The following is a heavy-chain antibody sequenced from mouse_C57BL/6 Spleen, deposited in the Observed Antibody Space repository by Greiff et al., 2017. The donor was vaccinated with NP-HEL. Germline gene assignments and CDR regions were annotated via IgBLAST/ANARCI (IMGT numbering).Heavy chain of an antibody. CDR3: ARRDYYGSSYVYWYFDV. Sequence: EVQLQQSGPELVKPGASVKISCKASGYTFTDYYMNWVKQSHGKSLEWIGDINPNNGGTSYNQKFKGKATLTVDKSSSTAYLELSSLTSEDSAVYYCARRDYYGSSYVYWYFDVWGTGTTVTVSS. V-gene: IGHV1-26*01. CDR2: INPNNGGT. CDR1: GYTFTDYY. J-gene: IGHJ1*03. D-gene: IGHD1-1*01.